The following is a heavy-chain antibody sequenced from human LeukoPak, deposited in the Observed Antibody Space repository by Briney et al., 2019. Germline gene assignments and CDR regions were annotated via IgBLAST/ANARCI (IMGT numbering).Heavy chain of an antibody. V-gene: IGHV3-74*01. CDR2: INSDGSST. Sequence: RTGGSLRLSCAASGFTFSSYWMHWVRQAPGKGLVWVSRINSDGSSTSYADSVKGRFTTSRDNAKNTLYLQMNSLRAEDTAVYYCASLPAYIAAAGIEYFQHWGQGTLVTVSS. CDR3: ASLPAYIAAAGIEYFQH. D-gene: IGHD6-13*01. CDR1: GFTFSSYW. J-gene: IGHJ1*01.